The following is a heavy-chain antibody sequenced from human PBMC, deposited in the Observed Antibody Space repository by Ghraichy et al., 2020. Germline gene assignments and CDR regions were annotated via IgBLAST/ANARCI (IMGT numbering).Heavy chain of an antibody. Sequence: GGSLRLSCAASGFTFSSYSMNWVRQAPGKGLEWLSYISDRSSTMYYADSVKGRFTISRDNAKNSLYLQMNSLRDEDTAVYYCTRDPTNRIGGDLIDYWGQGTLVTVSS. J-gene: IGHJ4*02. CDR3: TRDPTNRIGGDLIDY. CDR1: GFTFSSYS. V-gene: IGHV3-48*02. CDR2: ISDRSSTM. D-gene: IGHD3-10*01.